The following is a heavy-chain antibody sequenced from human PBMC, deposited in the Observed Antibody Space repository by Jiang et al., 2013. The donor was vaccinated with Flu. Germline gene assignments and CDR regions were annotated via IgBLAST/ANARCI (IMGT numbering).Heavy chain of an antibody. V-gene: IGHV1-3*01. CDR3: ARGGSSSWYSSWYFDL. CDR1: GQTLTSYA. D-gene: IGHD6-13*01. CDR2: INAGNGNT. Sequence: GAEVKKPGASVKVSCKASGQTLTSYAMHWVRQAPGQRLEWMGWINAGNGNTKYSQKFQGRVTITRDTSASTAYMELSSLRSEDTAVYYCARGGSSSWYSSWYFDLWGLAPWSLSPQ. J-gene: IGHJ2*01.